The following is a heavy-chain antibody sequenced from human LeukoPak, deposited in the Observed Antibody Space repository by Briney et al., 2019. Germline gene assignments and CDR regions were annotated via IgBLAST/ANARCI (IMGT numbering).Heavy chain of an antibody. CDR3: ASPRRAYSGHYFDY. CDR2: IIPIFGTA. CDR1: GGTFSSYA. J-gene: IGHJ4*02. V-gene: IGHV1-69*13. D-gene: IGHD2-15*01. Sequence: SVKVSCKXSGGTFSSYAISWVRQAPRQGLEWMGGIIPIFGTANYAQKFQGRVTITADESTSTAYMELSSLRSEDTAVYYCASPRRAYSGHYFDYWGQGTLVTVSS.